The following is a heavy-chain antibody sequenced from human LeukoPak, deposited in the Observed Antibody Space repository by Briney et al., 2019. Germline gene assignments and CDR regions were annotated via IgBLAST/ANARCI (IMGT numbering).Heavy chain of an antibody. CDR2: ITNNGSTI. CDR3: ARDQWLAYYYHGMDV. V-gene: IGHV3-48*03. D-gene: IGHD6-19*01. CDR1: GFTFSTYA. J-gene: IGHJ6*02. Sequence: EGSLRLSCAASGFTFSTYAMNWVRQAPGKGLEWVSYITNNGSTIYYADSVKGRFTISRDKAENSLYLQMNSLRAEDTAIYYCARDQWLAYYYHGMDVWGQGTTVTVSS.